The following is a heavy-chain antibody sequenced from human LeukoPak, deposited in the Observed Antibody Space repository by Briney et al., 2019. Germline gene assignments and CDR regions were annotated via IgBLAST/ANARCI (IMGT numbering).Heavy chain of an antibody. Sequence: ASVTVSCTASGYTFTGYYMHWVRQAPGQGLEWMGWINPNSGGTNYAQKFQGRVTMTRDTSISTAYMELSRLRSDDTAVYYCARAGITIFGVFDYWGQGTLVTVSS. CDR2: INPNSGGT. J-gene: IGHJ4*02. CDR3: ARAGITIFGVFDY. CDR1: GYTFTGYY. V-gene: IGHV1-2*02. D-gene: IGHD3-3*01.